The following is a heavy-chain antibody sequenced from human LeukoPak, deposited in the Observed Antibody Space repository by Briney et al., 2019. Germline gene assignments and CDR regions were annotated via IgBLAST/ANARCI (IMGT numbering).Heavy chain of an antibody. J-gene: IGHJ4*02. CDR3: ASLADFWTGYFDH. CDR1: GASITSYY. D-gene: IGHD3/OR15-3a*01. Sequence: SETLSLTCTVLGASITSYYWNWIRQPPGKGLEWLGYIYTGGTNYNPSLKSRIRMSVDKSKSQFSLMLRSVTAVDTAVYYCASLADFWTGYFDHWGQGALVTVSS. CDR2: IYTGGT. V-gene: IGHV4-59*03.